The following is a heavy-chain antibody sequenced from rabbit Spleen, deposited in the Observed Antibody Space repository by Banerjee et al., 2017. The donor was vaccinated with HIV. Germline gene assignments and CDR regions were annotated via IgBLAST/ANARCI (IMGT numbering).Heavy chain of an antibody. V-gene: IGHV1S40*01. CDR3: ARGSAAMTMVITGYYLSL. J-gene: IGHJ4*01. CDR2: IYTGGSGST. CDR1: GCSFSSSYY. D-gene: IGHD2-1*01. Sequence: QSLEESGGGLVQPEGSLTLTCTASGCSFSSSYYMCWVRQAPGKGLEWIACIYTGGSGSTAYASWAKGRFTVSKTSSTTVTLQLNSLTAADTATYFCARGSAAMTMVITGYYLSLWGPGTLVTVS.